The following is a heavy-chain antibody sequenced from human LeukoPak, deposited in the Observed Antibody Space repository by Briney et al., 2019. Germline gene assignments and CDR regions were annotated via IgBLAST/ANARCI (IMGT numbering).Heavy chain of an antibody. J-gene: IGHJ4*02. CDR2: IYYSGST. V-gene: IGHV4-59*01. CDR3: ARDLVLTFDY. CDR1: GGSISSYY. D-gene: IGHD6-13*01. Sequence: SETLSLTCTVSGGSISSYYWSWIRQPPGKGLEWIGYIYYSGSTNYNPSLKSRVTISVDTSKNQFSLKLSSVTAADTAVYYCARDLVLTFDYWGQGTLVTVSS.